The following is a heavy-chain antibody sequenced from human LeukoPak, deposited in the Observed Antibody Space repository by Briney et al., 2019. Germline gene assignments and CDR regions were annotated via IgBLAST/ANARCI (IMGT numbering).Heavy chain of an antibody. CDR1: GFTFSSYA. D-gene: IGHD5-12*01. Sequence: GGSLRLSCAASGFTFSSYAMSWVRQAPGKGLEWVSAISGSGGSTYYADSVKGRFTISRDNSKNTLYLQMNSLRAEDTAVCYCAKRPSVATYYFDYWGQGTLVTVSS. CDR3: AKRPSVATYYFDY. J-gene: IGHJ4*02. V-gene: IGHV3-23*01. CDR2: ISGSGGST.